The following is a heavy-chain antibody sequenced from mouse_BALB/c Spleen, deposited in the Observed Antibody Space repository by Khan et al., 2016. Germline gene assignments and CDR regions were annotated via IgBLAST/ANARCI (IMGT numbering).Heavy chain of an antibody. Sequence: VQLQESGAELMKPGASVKISCKATGYTFSTYWIEWVKQRPGHGLEWIGEILPGSGSTNYNEKFKGKATFTADTSSNTAYMQLSSLTSEDSAVYYCARRRDYGTSPAGFAYWGQGTLVTVSA. V-gene: IGHV1-9*01. D-gene: IGHD1-1*01. CDR2: ILPGSGST. CDR3: ARRRDYGTSPAGFAY. CDR1: GYTFSTYW. J-gene: IGHJ3*01.